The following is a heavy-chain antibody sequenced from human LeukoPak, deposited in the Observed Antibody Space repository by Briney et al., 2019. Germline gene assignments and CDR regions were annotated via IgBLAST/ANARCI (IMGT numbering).Heavy chain of an antibody. J-gene: IGHJ4*02. D-gene: IGHD6-19*01. Sequence: SETLSLTCTVSGGSISSYYWSWIRQPPRKGLEWIGYIYYSGSTNYNPSLKSRVTISVDTSKNQFSLKLSSVTAADTAVYYCARIAVAGPADYWGQGTLVTVSS. CDR2: IYYSGST. CDR1: GGSISSYY. CDR3: ARIAVAGPADY. V-gene: IGHV4-59*01.